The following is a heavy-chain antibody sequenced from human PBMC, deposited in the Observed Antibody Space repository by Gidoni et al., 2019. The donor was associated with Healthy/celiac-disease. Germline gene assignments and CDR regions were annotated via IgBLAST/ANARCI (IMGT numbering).Heavy chain of an antibody. D-gene: IGHD5-12*01. Sequence: QVQLQQWGAGLLKPSETLSLTCAVYGGSVSGYSWNWNRQPPGKGLEWIGEINHSGGNNYNPSLKRRVTISVDTSKNQYSLKLSSVTAADTAVYYCARAGRRYSGYDRVIDYWGQGTLVTVSS. CDR2: INHSGGN. CDR1: GGSVSGYS. J-gene: IGHJ4*02. V-gene: IGHV4-34*01. CDR3: ARAGRRYSGYDRVIDY.